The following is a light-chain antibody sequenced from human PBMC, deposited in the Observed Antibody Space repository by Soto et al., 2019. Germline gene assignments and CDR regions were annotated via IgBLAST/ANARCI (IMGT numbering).Light chain of an antibody. CDR2: DVS. CDR3: SSYTSGGNYV. CDR1: SCDVAAYNF. Sequence: QSVLTQPASVSGSPGQPVAISCTGTSCDVAAYNFVSWYQQHPGKAPKLMVFDVSNRPSGVSNRFSGSKSDTTASLTSSGLQYEDQADYYCSSYTSGGNYVFGTGTKLTVL. J-gene: IGLJ1*01. V-gene: IGLV2-14*01.